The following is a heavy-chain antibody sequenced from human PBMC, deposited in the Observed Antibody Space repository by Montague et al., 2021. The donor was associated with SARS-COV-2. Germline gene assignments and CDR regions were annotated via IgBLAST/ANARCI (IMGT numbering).Heavy chain of an antibody. CDR2: IYDSGST. J-gene: IGHJ4*02. D-gene: IGHD4-17*01. Sequence: SETLSLTCIVSGSSVRSYYWSWIRQPPGKGLEWIGYIYDSGSTNYKPSLKSRVTISVDTSKNQFSLKLNSVTAADTAVYYCARENTVTTFGGPYYIDSWGQGTLVTVSA. V-gene: IGHV4-59*02. CDR1: GSSVRSYY. CDR3: ARENTVTTFGGPYYIDS.